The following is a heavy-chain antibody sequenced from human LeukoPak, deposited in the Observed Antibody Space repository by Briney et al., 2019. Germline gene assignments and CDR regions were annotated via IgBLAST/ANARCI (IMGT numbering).Heavy chain of an antibody. CDR1: GFTFSSYW. D-gene: IGHD5-24*01. J-gene: IGHJ3*02. CDR2: LYAGGST. Sequence: GGSLRLSCAAAGFTFSSYWMHWVRQAPGKGLEWVSLLYAGGSTYYADSVKGRFTISRDNSKNTVYLQMNSLRVEDTAMNYCAKGQGPLQFDAFAIWGQGTLVTVSS. CDR3: AKGQGPLQFDAFAI. V-gene: IGHV3-66*01.